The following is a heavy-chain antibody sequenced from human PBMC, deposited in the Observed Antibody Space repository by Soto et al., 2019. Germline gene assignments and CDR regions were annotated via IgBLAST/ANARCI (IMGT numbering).Heavy chain of an antibody. CDR2: INAYNGDT. CDR1: GYTFSSYG. J-gene: IGHJ5*02. D-gene: IGHD1-26*01. V-gene: IGHV1-18*01. Sequence: QVQLVQSGAEVKKPGASVKVSCKASGYTFSSYGISWVRQAPGQGLEWMGWINAYNGDTNYALKLQVRVTMTTDTXXSIAYMELRSLRSDGTVVYYCARDWTIVGSNRCDPWGQGTLVTVSS. CDR3: ARDWTIVGSNRCDP.